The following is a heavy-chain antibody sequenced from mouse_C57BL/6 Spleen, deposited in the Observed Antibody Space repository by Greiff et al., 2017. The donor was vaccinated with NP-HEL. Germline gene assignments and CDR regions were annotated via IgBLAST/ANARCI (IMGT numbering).Heavy chain of an antibody. Sequence: EVKLMESGEGLVKPGGSLKLSCAASGFTFSSYAMSWVRQTPEKRLEWVAYISSGGDYIYYADTVKGRFTISRDNARNTLYLQMSSLKSEDTAMYYCTRVDNLLWLRRGYYYAMDYWGQGTSVTVSS. V-gene: IGHV5-9-1*02. D-gene: IGHD2-2*01. J-gene: IGHJ4*01. CDR2: ISSGGDYI. CDR3: TRVDNLLWLRRGYYYAMDY. CDR1: GFTFSSYA.